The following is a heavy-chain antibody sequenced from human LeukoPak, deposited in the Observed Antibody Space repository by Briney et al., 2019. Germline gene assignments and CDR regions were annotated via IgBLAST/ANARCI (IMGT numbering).Heavy chain of an antibody. CDR3: ARDFLRGAPDYFDH. V-gene: IGHV3-74*01. J-gene: IGHJ4*02. D-gene: IGHD3-10*01. CDR2: INSGGSDT. Sequence: GGSLRLSCAASGFTFRSYWVYWVRQAPGKGLVWVSRINSGGSDTSYADSVKGRFTISRDNAKNTLYLQMDSLRAEDTALYYCARDFLRGAPDYFDHWGQGTLVTVSS. CDR1: GFTFRSYW.